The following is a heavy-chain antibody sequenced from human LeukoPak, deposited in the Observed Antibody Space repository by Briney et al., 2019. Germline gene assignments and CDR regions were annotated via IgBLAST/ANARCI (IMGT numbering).Heavy chain of an antibody. Sequence: ASVKVSCKASGYTFTSYGISWVRQAPGQGLEWMGGIIPIFGTANYAQKFQGRVTITTDESTSTAYMELSSLRSEDTAVYYCARTYYDFSEGGTWGQGTLVTVSS. J-gene: IGHJ5*02. D-gene: IGHD3-3*01. CDR1: GYTFTSYG. CDR3: ARTYYDFSEGGT. V-gene: IGHV1-69*05. CDR2: IIPIFGTA.